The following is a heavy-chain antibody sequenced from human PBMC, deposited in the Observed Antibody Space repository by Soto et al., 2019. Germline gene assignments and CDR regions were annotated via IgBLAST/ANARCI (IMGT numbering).Heavy chain of an antibody. J-gene: IGHJ6*02. V-gene: IGHV4-39*01. CDR3: ARINEFWSGYPMDV. D-gene: IGHD3-3*01. Sequence: SETLSLTCSVSDDSINSDKYYWGWIRQPPGKGLEWIGSIYYRGNAYYNPSLQTRVTISLDKSRSQFSLKLNSVTAADTAVYYCARINEFWSGYPMDVWGQGTTVTVSS. CDR1: DDSINSDKYY. CDR2: IYYRGNA.